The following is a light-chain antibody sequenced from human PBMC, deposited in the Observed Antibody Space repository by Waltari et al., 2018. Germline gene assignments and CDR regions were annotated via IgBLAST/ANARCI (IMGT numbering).Light chain of an antibody. Sequence: EIVLTQSPGTLSLTPGDRVTVSCRASQSIHSAYLAWYPHKPGQAPRRLIFGTSTRAAGIPDRFSGSGSGTDFTLTISRLEPEDFAVYLCHQYGPSLWTFGQGTKVEI. J-gene: IGKJ1*01. CDR2: GTS. CDR1: QSIHSAY. CDR3: HQYGPSLWT. V-gene: IGKV3-20*01.